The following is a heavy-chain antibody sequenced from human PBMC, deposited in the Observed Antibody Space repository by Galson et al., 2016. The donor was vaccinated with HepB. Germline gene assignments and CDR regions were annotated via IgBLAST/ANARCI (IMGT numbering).Heavy chain of an antibody. CDR3: ARHGLNTPTGLGFGY. CDR1: GDSISSYY. CDR2: IHYSEAT. V-gene: IGHV4-59*08. Sequence: ETLSLTCTVSGDSISSYYWNWIRQPPGKGLEWIGYIHYSEATNYNPSLKSRVTISVDTSKNQFSLRLSSVTAADTSVYYCARHGLNTPTGLGFGYWGQGTLVTVSS. J-gene: IGHJ4*02. D-gene: IGHD5-18*01.